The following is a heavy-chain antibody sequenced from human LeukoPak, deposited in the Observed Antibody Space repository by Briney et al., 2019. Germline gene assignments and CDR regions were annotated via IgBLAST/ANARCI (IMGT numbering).Heavy chain of an antibody. J-gene: IGHJ4*02. CDR2: ISTYNGDT. V-gene: IGHV1-18*01. Sequence: ASVKVSCKTSGYSFTHYAISWVRQAPGQGLEWMGWISTYNGDTKYAQKLLGRFTMTSDTSTSTVYMELRSLTSDDTAAYYCARGVSSTWPRSQDYWGQGTLVTLPS. CDR1: GYSFTHYA. D-gene: IGHD6-13*01. CDR3: ARGVSSTWPRSQDY.